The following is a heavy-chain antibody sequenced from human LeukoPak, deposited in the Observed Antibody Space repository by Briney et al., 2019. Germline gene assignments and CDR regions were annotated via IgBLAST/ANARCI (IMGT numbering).Heavy chain of an antibody. CDR1: GYIFTGYY. CDR3: ARVRYRLAETYIDY. J-gene: IGHJ4*02. V-gene: IGHV1-2*02. Sequence: ASVTVSCKASGYIFTGYYMHWVRQAPGQGLEWMGWINPNSGDTNYPQKLQGRVTITRDTSIREAYMELSRLRSDDTAVYYCARVRYRLAETYIDYWGQGSLVTVSS. D-gene: IGHD5-12*01. CDR2: INPNSGDT.